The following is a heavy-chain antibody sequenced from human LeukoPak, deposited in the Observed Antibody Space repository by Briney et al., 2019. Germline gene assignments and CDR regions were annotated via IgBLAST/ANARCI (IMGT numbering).Heavy chain of an antibody. Sequence: GGSLRLSCAASGFTFDDYGMSWVRQAPGKGLEWVSGINWNGGSTGYADSVKGRFTISRDNAKNSLYLQMNSLRAEDTALYYCARSTDSSGWYGYYYYMDVWGKGTTVTVSS. D-gene: IGHD6-19*01. CDR1: GFTFDDYG. J-gene: IGHJ6*03. CDR2: INWNGGST. CDR3: ARSTDSSGWYGYYYYMDV. V-gene: IGHV3-20*04.